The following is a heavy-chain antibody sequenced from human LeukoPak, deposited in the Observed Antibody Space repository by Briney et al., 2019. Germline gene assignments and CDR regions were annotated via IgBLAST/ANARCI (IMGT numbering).Heavy chain of an antibody. J-gene: IGHJ4*02. V-gene: IGHV1-2*02. CDR3: ARDLFRRVVTATHGY. D-gene: IGHD2-21*02. CDR2: INPNSGGT. CDR1: GYTFTGYY. Sequence: ASVKVSCKASGYTFTGYYMHWVRQAPGQGLEWMGWINPNSGGTNYAQKFQGRVTMTRDTSISTAYMELSRLRSDDTAVYYCARDLFRRVVTATHGYWGQGTLVTVSS.